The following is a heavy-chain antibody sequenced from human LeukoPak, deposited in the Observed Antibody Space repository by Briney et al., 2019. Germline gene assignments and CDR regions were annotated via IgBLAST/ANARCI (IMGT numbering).Heavy chain of an antibody. D-gene: IGHD2-2*01. CDR1: GDSISSGDYY. J-gene: IGHJ6*03. CDR3: ARVCKYQLLIRYYYYMDV. Sequence: SETLSLTCTVSGDSISSGDYYWSWIRQPPGKGLEWIGEINHSGSTNYNPSLKSRVTISVDTSKNQFSLKLSSVTAADTAVYYCARVCKYQLLIRYYYYMDVWGKGTTVTVSS. CDR2: INHSGST. V-gene: IGHV4-39*07.